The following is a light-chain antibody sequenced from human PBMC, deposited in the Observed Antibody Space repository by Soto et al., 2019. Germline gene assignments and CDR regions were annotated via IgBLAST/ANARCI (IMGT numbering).Light chain of an antibody. V-gene: IGKV3-20*01. Sequence: EIVLTQSPGTLSFSPGEGATLSCRASQSVSSSYLAWYQQKFGQAPRLLIYGASNRATGIPDRFSGSGSGTDFTLTISRLEPEDFAVYYCQQYGSTPTFGGGTKVDIK. CDR3: QQYGSTPT. CDR2: GAS. J-gene: IGKJ4*01. CDR1: QSVSSSY.